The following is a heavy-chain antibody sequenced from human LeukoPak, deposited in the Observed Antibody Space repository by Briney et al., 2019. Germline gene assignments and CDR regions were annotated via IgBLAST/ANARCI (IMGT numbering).Heavy chain of an antibody. J-gene: IGHJ4*02. CDR1: GFTFSSYS. D-gene: IGHD4-17*01. CDR2: ISSSSSYI. Sequence: GGSLRLSCAASGFTFSSYSMNWVRQAPGKGLEWVSSISSSSSYIYYADSVKGRFTISRDNSKNTLYLQMNSLRAEDTAVYYCAKGTDYGDYFDYWGQGTLVTVSS. V-gene: IGHV3-21*04. CDR3: AKGTDYGDYFDY.